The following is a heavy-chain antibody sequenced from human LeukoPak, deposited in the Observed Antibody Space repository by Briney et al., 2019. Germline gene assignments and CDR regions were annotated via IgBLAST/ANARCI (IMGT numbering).Heavy chain of an antibody. V-gene: IGHV1-69*13. CDR2: IIPIFGTA. CDR1: GGTFSSYA. J-gene: IGHJ5*02. Sequence: ASVKVSCKASGGTFSSYAISWVRQAPGQGLEWMGGIIPIFGTANYAQKFQGRVTITADESTSTTYMELSRLRSDDTAVYYCARKNSGYDVFDPWGQGTLVTVSS. D-gene: IGHD5-12*01. CDR3: ARKNSGYDVFDP.